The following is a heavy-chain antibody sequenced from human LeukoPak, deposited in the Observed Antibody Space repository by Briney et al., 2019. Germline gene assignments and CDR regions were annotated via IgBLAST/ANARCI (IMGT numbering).Heavy chain of an antibody. CDR2: IYSGGST. V-gene: IGHV3-66*04. Sequence: PGGSLRLSCAASGFTVSSNYMSWVRQAPGKGLEWVSVIYSGGSTYYADSVKGRFTISRDNSKNTLYLQMNSLRAEDTAVYYCARQGCSGGSCDYYYYYYGMDVWGQGTTVTVSS. CDR1: GFTVSSNY. D-gene: IGHD2-15*01. CDR3: ARQGCSGGSCDYYYYYYGMDV. J-gene: IGHJ6*02.